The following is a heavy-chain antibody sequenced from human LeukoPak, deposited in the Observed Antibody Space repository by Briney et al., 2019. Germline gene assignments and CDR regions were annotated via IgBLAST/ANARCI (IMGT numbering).Heavy chain of an antibody. CDR1: GFTFSSYA. V-gene: IGHV3-30*02. D-gene: IGHD2-2*01. CDR2: IRYDGSNK. J-gene: IGHJ6*03. CDR3: AKDSRYCSSIGCPWGYMDV. Sequence: RGSLRLSCAASGFTFSSYAMHWVRQAPGKGLEWVAFIRYDGSNKYYSDSVKGRFAISRDDSMNRLHLQMNSLRPEDTAVYYCAKDSRYCSSIGCPWGYMDVWGKGTTVTVSS.